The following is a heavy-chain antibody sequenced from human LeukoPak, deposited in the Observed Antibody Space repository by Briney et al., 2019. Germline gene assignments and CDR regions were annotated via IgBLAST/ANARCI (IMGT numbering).Heavy chain of an antibody. CDR3: ARRMDYIDY. CDR1: GFTFSDYS. J-gene: IGHJ4*02. D-gene: IGHD2-8*01. Sequence: PGRSLRLSCAASGFTFSDYSLHWVRQAPGKGLEWVALISYNGNNEYYADSVKGRFTISRDSPKNTLYLQMNSLRVEDTAMYYCARRMDYIDYWGQGTLVTVSS. V-gene: IGHV3-30-3*01. CDR2: ISYNGNNE.